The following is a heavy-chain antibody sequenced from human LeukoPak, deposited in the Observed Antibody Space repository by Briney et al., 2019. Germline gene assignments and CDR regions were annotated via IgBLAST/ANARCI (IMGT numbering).Heavy chain of an antibody. D-gene: IGHD3-22*01. J-gene: IGHJ4*02. CDR2: IYSGGST. CDR3: ARDLGSDRGSSGYYYY. V-gene: IGHV3-53*04. CDR1: GFTVSSNY. Sequence: GGSLRLSCAASGFTVSSNYMSWVRQAPGKGLEWGSVIYSGGSTYYADSVKGRFTISRHNSKNTLYLQMNSLRAEDTAVYYCARDLGSDRGSSGYYYYWGQGTLVTVSS.